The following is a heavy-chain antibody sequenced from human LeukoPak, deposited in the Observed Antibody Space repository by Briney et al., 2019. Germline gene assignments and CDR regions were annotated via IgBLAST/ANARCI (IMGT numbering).Heavy chain of an antibody. J-gene: IGHJ5*02. CDR3: ASRIAVAGTHWFDP. D-gene: IGHD6-19*01. CDR2: IKQDGSEK. CDR1: GFTFSSYS. V-gene: IGHV3-7*01. Sequence: PGGSLRLSCAASGFTFSSYSMNWVRQAPGKGLEWVANIKQDGSEKYYVDSVKGRFTISRDNAKNSLYLQMNSLRAEDTAVYYCASRIAVAGTHWFDPWGQGTLVTVSS.